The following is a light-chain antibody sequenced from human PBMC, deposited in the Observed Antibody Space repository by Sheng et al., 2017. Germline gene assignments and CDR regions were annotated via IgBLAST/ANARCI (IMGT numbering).Light chain of an antibody. Sequence: EIVLTQSPGTLSLSPGERATLSCRASQSVTSNYLAWYQQKPGQAPRLVIYGASNRATGIPARFSGSGSGTEFTLSISSLQSEDFAVYFCQQYNYWPTFGQGTKVET. CDR1: QSVTSN. J-gene: IGKJ1*01. CDR2: GAS. CDR3: QQYNYWPT. V-gene: IGKV3-15*01.